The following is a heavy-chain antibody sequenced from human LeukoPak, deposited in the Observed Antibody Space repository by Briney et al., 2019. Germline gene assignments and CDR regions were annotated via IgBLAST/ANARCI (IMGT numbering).Heavy chain of an antibody. J-gene: IGHJ6*03. CDR2: INHSGST. CDR1: GYSISSGYY. Sequence: SETLSLTCTVSGYSISSGYYWSWIRQPPGKGLEWIGEINHSGSTNYNPSLKSRVTISVDTSKNQFSLKLSSVTAADTAVYYCARHYYYDSSGYWYYYYYMDVWGKGTTVTVSS. CDR3: ARHYYYDSSGYWYYYYYMDV. D-gene: IGHD3-22*01. V-gene: IGHV4-38-2*02.